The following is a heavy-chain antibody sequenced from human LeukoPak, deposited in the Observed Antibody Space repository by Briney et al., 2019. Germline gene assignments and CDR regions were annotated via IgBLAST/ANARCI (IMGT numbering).Heavy chain of an antibody. CDR1: GFPFSRYW. D-gene: IGHD3-10*01. CDR3: ASAGTSESYSRVDY. CDR2: IKQDGSEK. Sequence: GGSLRLSCAASGFPFSRYWMTWVRQAPGKGLEWVANIKQDGSEKYYVDFVKGRFTISRDNAKSSLYLQMNSLRAEDTAVYYCASAGTSESYSRVDYWGQGTLVTVSS. J-gene: IGHJ4*02. V-gene: IGHV3-7*01.